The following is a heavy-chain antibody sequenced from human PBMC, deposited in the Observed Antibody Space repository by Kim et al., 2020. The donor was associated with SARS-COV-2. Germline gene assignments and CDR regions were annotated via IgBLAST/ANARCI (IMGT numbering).Heavy chain of an antibody. D-gene: IGHD2-2*01. CDR3: TTTYCSSTSCYDY. Sequence: GGSLRLSCAASGFTFSNAWMSWVRQAPGKGLEWVGRIKSKTDGGTTDYAAPVKGRFTISRDDSKNTLYLQMNSLKTEDTAVYYCTTTYCSSTSCYDYWGQGALVTVSS. CDR1: GFTFSNAW. J-gene: IGHJ4*02. V-gene: IGHV3-15*01. CDR2: IKSKTDGGTT.